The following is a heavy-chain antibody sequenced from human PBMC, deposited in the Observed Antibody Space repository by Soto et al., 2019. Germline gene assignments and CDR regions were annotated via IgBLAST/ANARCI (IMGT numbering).Heavy chain of an antibody. Sequence: QVQLVQSGAEVKKPGSSVKVSCKASGGTFSSYTISWVRQAPGQGLEWMGRIIPILGIANYAQKFQGRVTITADKSTSTAFMELSSLRSEDTAVYYSAVEGAAGNAGGMDVWGQGTTVTVSS. J-gene: IGHJ6*02. CDR3: AVEGAAGNAGGMDV. V-gene: IGHV1-69*02. CDR1: GGTFSSYT. D-gene: IGHD6-13*01. CDR2: IIPILGIA.